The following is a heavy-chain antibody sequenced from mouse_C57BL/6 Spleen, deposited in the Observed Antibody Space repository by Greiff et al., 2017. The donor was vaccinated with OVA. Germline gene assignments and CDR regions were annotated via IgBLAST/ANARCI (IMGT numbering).Heavy chain of an antibody. D-gene: IGHD6-1*01. J-gene: IGHJ3*01. CDR2: INPNNGGT. CDR3: AVGADSPRVWFAY. Sequence: VQLQQSGPELVKPGASVKMSCKASGYTFTDYNMHWVKQSHGKSLEWIGYINPNNGGTSYNQKFKGKATLTVNKSSSTAYMELRSLTSEYSAVYYCAVGADSPRVWFAYWGQGTLVTVSA. CDR1: GYTFTDYN. V-gene: IGHV1-22*01.